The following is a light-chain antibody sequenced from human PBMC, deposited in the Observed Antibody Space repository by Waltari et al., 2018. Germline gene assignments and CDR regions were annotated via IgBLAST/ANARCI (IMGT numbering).Light chain of an antibody. CDR2: DVS. CDR1: TIDVGFYNY. V-gene: IGLV2-14*03. Sequence: QSALTQPASVSGSPGQSITIFCTGTTIDVGFYNYVPWYQQHPGTAPKVIIYDVSQRPSGISNRFSGSKSGNTASLTISGLQADDEADYYCKSYTGTGSWVFGGGTKLTVL. J-gene: IGLJ3*02. CDR3: KSYTGTGSWV.